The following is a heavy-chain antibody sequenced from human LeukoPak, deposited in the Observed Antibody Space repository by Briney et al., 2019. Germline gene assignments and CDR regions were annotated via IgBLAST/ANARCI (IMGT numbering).Heavy chain of an antibody. V-gene: IGHV4-61*01. Sequence: SETLCLTCTVSGGSVSSGSYYWSWIRQPPGKGLEWIGYIYYSGSAKYNPSLKSRVTISVDTSKNQFSLKLTSVTAADTAVYYCARGFGDWGLSWFDPWGQGTLVTVSS. CDR3: ARGFGDWGLSWFDP. CDR2: IYYSGSA. J-gene: IGHJ5*02. D-gene: IGHD3-10*01. CDR1: GGSVSSGSYY.